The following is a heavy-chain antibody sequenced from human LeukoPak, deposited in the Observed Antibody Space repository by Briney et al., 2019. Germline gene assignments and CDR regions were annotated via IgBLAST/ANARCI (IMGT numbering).Heavy chain of an antibody. CDR2: IYYSGST. V-gene: IGHV4-59*01. CDR3: ARDVLYSSTSRYAFDI. J-gene: IGHJ3*02. CDR1: GGSISSYY. D-gene: IGHD6-6*01. Sequence: PSETLSLTCTVSGGSISSYYWSWIRQPPGKGLEWIGYIYYSGSTNYNPSLKSRVTISVDTSKNQFSLKLSSVTAADTAVYYCARDVLYSSTSRYAFDIWGQGTMVTVSS.